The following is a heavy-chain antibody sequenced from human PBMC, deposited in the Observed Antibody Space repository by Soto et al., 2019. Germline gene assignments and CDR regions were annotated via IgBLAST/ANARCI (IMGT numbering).Heavy chain of an antibody. Sequence: QITLKESGPTLVKPTQTLTLTYSFSGFSLSTTGVGVGWIRQPPGKALDWLALIYWDDDKRYNPSLNSRLTITKDTSKNQVVLAMTNMDPVDTATYYCVHSRCGGDCLQSYSSHSYYGLDVWGQGTTVTVSS. J-gene: IGHJ6*02. CDR1: GFSLSTTGVG. D-gene: IGHD2-21*02. V-gene: IGHV2-5*02. CDR3: VHSRCGGDCLQSYSSHSYYGLDV. CDR2: IYWDDDK.